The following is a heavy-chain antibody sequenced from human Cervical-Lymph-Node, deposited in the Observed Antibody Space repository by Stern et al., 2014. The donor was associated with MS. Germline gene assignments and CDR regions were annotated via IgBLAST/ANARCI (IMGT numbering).Heavy chain of an antibody. Sequence: QMQLVQSGAEVKKPGASVKVSCKVSGYTLTELSMHWVRQAPGKGLEWMGGFDPEYRETIYGTNLQGRVTMTCVSSTDTAYMELSSLISEDTAVYYCATVGENDSSAYHYGNFDYWGQGTLVTVSS. J-gene: IGHJ4*02. CDR1: GYTLTELS. CDR2: FDPEYRET. D-gene: IGHD3-22*01. V-gene: IGHV1-24*01. CDR3: ATVGENDSSAYHYGNFDY.